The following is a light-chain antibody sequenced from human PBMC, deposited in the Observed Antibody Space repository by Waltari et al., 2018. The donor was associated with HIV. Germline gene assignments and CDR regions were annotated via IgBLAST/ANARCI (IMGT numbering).Light chain of an antibody. Sequence: DIVMTQSPDSLAVSLGERATINCKSSQSVLYSSNNKNYLAWYQQKPGQPPKLLIYWASTRESGVPDRFSRSGSGTDFTLTISSLQAEDVAVYYCQQYYSTAYTFGQGTKLEIK. CDR2: WAS. V-gene: IGKV4-1*01. CDR1: QSVLYSSNNKNY. CDR3: QQYYSTAYT. J-gene: IGKJ2*01.